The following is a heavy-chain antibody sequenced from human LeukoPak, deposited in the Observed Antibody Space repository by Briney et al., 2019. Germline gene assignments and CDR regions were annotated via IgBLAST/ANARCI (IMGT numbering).Heavy chain of an antibody. V-gene: IGHV1-18*01. D-gene: IGHD4-23*01. CDR1: GYTFTNYG. CDR3: ARGDYGGKPDY. Sequence: ASVKVSCNASGYTFTNYGHNWLRQAPGQGLEWMGWISGYNGNTNYAQKLQGRVTMTTDTSTTTAYMELGSLRSDDTAMYYCARGDYGGKPDYWGQGTLVTVSS. J-gene: IGHJ4*02. CDR2: ISGYNGNT.